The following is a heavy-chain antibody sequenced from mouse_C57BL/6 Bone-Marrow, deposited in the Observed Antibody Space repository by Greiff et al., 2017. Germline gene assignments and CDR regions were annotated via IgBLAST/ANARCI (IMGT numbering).Heavy chain of an antibody. CDR1: GFYITDDN. Sequence: EVQFEQSGAELVRPGASVKLSCTASGFYITDDNMHWVKQRPEQGLEWIGWIDPENGDTRYASKFQGKATLTADPSSNTAYLQLSSLTSEDTAVYYCTTTYDYDDGFAYGGQGTVVTVSA. V-gene: IGHV14-4*01. J-gene: IGHJ3*01. D-gene: IGHD2-4*01. CDR3: TTTYDYDDGFAY. CDR2: IDPENGDT.